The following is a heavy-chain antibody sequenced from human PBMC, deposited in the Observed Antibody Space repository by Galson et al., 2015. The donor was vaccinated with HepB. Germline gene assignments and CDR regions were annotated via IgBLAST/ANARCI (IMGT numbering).Heavy chain of an antibody. CDR3: ARGSRPPGVGYQLLLFAFDI. D-gene: IGHD2-2*01. V-gene: IGHV1-8*01. CDR2: MNPNSGNT. J-gene: IGHJ3*02. CDR1: GYTFTSYD. Sequence: SVKVSCKASGYTFTSYDINWVRQATGQGLEWMGWMNPNSGNTGYAQKFQGRVTMTRNTSISTAYMELSSLRSEDTAVYYCARGSRPPGVGYQLLLFAFDIWGQGTMVTVSS.